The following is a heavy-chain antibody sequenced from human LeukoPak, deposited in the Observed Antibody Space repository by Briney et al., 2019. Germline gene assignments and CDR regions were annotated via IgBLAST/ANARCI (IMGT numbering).Heavy chain of an antibody. Sequence: GGTLRLSRAASGFTFSSYGMSWVRQAPGKGLEWVSAISGSGGSTYYVDSVKGRFTISRDTSKNTLYLQMNSLRAEDTAVYYCAKDLGSYYDIFTDYQGVFDYWGQGTLVTVSS. CDR2: ISGSGGST. CDR3: AKDLGSYYDIFTDYQGVFDY. V-gene: IGHV3-23*01. CDR1: GFTFSSYG. D-gene: IGHD3-9*01. J-gene: IGHJ4*02.